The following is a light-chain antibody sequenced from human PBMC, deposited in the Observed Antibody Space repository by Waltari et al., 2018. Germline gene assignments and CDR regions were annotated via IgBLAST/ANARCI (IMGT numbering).Light chain of an antibody. J-gene: IGKJ4*01. V-gene: IGKV1-39*01. CDR1: QNINSF. CDR3: QEIYSTPSLT. CDR2: AAS. Sequence: DIQMTQSPSSLSASVGDRVTITCRASQNINSFLNWYQQKPGKAPKLLIYAASNLESGVPSGFSGSGSGTDFTLTISSLQPADFATYYCQEIYSTPSLTFGGGTTVEIK.